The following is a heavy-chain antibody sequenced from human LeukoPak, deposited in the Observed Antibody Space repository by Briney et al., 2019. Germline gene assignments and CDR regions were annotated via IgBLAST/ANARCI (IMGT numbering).Heavy chain of an antibody. CDR2: ISSSGSTI. CDR3: AREKQLHGLDRHYYYYGMDV. V-gene: IGHV3-48*03. J-gene: IGHJ6*02. Sequence: GGSLRLSCAASGFTFSSYEMNWVRQAPGKGLEWVSYISSSGSTIYYADSVKGRFTISRDNAKNSLYLQMNSLRAEDTAVYYCAREKQLHGLDRHYYYYGMDVWGQGTTVTVSS. CDR1: GFTFSSYE. D-gene: IGHD6-13*01.